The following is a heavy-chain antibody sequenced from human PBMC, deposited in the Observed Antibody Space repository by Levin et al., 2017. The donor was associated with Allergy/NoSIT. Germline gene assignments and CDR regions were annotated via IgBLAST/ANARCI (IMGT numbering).Heavy chain of an antibody. CDR1: GFAFSDYY. J-gene: IGHJ3*01. D-gene: IGHD3-16*01. CDR2: IRKRSYSYST. CDR3: VRVLDYYDGRGHSVEAFDV. Sequence: GGSLRLSCAASGFAFSDYYIDCVRQAPGKGLEWVGRIRKRSYSYSTVYAASVTGRFTISRDDSKNSVYLQMNSLKTEDTAVYYCVRVLDYYDGRGHSVEAFDVWGRGTLVTVYS. V-gene: IGHV3-72*01.